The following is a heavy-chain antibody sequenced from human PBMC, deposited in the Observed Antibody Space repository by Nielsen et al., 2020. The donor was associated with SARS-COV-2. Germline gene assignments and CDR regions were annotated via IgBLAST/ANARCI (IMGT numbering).Heavy chain of an antibody. D-gene: IGHD3-16*01. CDR3: ARGGRITFGGADDAFDI. CDR2: IYHSGRT. J-gene: IGHJ3*02. V-gene: IGHV4-30-2*01. CDR1: GGSISSGGYS. Sequence: SCAVSGGSISSGGYSWSWIRQPPGKGLEWIGYIYHSGRTYYNPSLKSRATISVDRSKNQFSLKLSSVTAADTAVYYCARGGRITFGGADDAFDIWGQGTMVTVSS.